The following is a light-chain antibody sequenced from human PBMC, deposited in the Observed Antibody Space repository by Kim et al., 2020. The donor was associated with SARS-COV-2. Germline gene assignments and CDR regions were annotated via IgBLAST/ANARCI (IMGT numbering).Light chain of an antibody. V-gene: IGLV2-14*03. CDR2: DDT. CDR3: SSYTSSSTLV. CDR1: RGDVGGYNY. Sequence: GLSVTFSWTAPRGDVGGYNYCAWSHHHPGKAPKLMFYDDTNRPSGVSNRFSGSKSGNTASLSISGLQAEDGADYYCSSYTSSSTLVFGGGTQLTVL. J-gene: IGLJ2*01.